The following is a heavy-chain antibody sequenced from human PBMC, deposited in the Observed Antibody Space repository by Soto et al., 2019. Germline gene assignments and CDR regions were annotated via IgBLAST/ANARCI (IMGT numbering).Heavy chain of an antibody. V-gene: IGHV3-53*01. Sequence: VGSLRLSCALSGFSVSSNYLSWVRQAPGKGLEWVSVHYSGGSTYYADAVQGRFTISRDKSNNTLYLQMRRVRAEDTAVYFCARHRHPRGTVGATSPLDPWGQGTQVTVSS. CDR3: ARHRHPRGTVGATSPLDP. CDR1: GFSVSSNY. D-gene: IGHD1-26*01. J-gene: IGHJ5*02. CDR2: HYSGGST.